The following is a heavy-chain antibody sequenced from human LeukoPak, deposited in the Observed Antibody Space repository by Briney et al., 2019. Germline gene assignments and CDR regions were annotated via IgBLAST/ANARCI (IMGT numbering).Heavy chain of an antibody. J-gene: IGHJ4*02. CDR2: IKQDGSEK. V-gene: IGHV3-7*01. CDR3: SRRLDY. CDR1: GFPFSDSW. Sequence: QPGGSLRLSCAASGFPFSDSWMAWVRQAPGKGMEWVANIKQDGSEKHYADSVKGRFTISRDNAKNSLFLQMNGLRAEDTAVYYCSRRLDYWGQGALVTVSS.